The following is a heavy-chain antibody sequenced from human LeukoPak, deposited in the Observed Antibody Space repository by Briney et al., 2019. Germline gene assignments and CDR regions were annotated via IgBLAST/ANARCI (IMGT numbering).Heavy chain of an antibody. CDR2: IYYSGST. CDR1: GGSISSGGYY. J-gene: IGHJ4*02. Sequence: SQTLSLTCTVSGGSISSGGYYWSWIRLHPGKGLEWIGYIYYSGSTYYNPSLKSRVTISVDTSKNQFSLKLSSVTAADTAVYYCARALAASNFDYWGQGTLVTVSS. V-gene: IGHV4-31*03. CDR3: ARALAASNFDY.